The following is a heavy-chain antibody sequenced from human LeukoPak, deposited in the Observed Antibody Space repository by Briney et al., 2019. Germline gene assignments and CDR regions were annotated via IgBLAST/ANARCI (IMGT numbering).Heavy chain of an antibody. CDR3: ARDLAAAGPAAYSYYGMDV. CDR1: GYTFTGYY. V-gene: IGHV1-2*02. D-gene: IGHD6-13*01. J-gene: IGHJ6*02. Sequence: ASVKVSCKASGYTFTGYYMHWVRQAPGQGLEWMGWINPNSGGTNYAQKFQGRVTMTRDTSISTAYMELSRLRSDDTAVYYCARDLAAAGPAAYSYYGMDVWGQGTTVTVSS. CDR2: INPNSGGT.